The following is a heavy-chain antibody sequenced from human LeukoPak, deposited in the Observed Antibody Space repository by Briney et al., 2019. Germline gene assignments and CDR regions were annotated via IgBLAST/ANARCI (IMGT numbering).Heavy chain of an antibody. CDR3: ARELGAGWFDP. V-gene: IGHV1-46*01. CDR1: GYTFTSYY. CDR2: INPSGGST. Sequence: ASVKVSCKASGYTFTSYYMHWVRQAPGQGLEWMGIINPSGGSTSYAQKFQGWVTMTRDTSISTAYMELSRLRSDDTAVYYCARELGAGWFDPWGQGTLVTVSS. D-gene: IGHD3-16*01. J-gene: IGHJ5*02.